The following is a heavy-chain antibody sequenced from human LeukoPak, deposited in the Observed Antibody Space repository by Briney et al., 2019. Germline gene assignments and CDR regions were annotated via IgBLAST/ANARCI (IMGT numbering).Heavy chain of an antibody. J-gene: IGHJ4*01. Sequence: GGSLRLSCAASGFTFSSYTMNWVRQAPGKGLEWLSSIAGSSGYISYADSVKGRSTISRDNAKKSLYLQMTSLTAEDTAVYYCARDRGAYCGGDCYLGFDYWGRGTLVTVSS. V-gene: IGHV3-21*01. CDR2: IAGSSGYI. CDR3: ARDRGAYCGGDCYLGFDY. D-gene: IGHD2-21*02. CDR1: GFTFSSYT.